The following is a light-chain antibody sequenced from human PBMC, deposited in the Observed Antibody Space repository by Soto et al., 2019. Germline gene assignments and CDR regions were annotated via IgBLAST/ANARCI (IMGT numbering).Light chain of an antibody. V-gene: IGLV2-14*01. CDR1: SGDVGSYKY. Sequence: QSALTQPASVSGSPGQSISVSCTGSSGDVGSYKYVSWYQQHPGKAPKLIIYEVNKRPSGVSDRFSGSKSGNTASLTISGLQTEDEADYYCSSYTLTSALVIFGGGTKLTVL. CDR2: EVN. CDR3: SSYTLTSALVI. J-gene: IGLJ2*01.